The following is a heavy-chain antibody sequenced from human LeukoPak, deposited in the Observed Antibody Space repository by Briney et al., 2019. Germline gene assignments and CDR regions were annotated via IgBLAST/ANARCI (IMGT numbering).Heavy chain of an antibody. CDR2: IRYDGSKK. CDR1: GFIFSSYG. V-gene: IGHV3-30*02. D-gene: IGHD6-13*01. CDR3: AKDRRRDAYSSSWFDY. J-gene: IGHJ4*02. Sequence: GGSLRLSCAASGFIFSSYGMYWVRQAPGKGLEWVAFIRYDGSKKYYADSVKGRFTISRDNSKNTLYLQMNSLRAEDTAVYYCAKDRRRDAYSSSWFDYWGQGTLITVSS.